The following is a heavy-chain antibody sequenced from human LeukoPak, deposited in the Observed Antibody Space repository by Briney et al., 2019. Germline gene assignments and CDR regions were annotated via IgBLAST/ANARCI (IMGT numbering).Heavy chain of an antibody. CDR3: ARGRLSSPPQFYYYYYYMDV. D-gene: IGHD6-13*01. V-gene: IGHV4-39*07. CDR1: GGSISSGSYY. Sequence: PSETLSLTCTVSGGSISSGSYYWSWIRQPPGKGLEWIGEINHSGSTNYNPSLKSRVTISVDTSKNQFSLKLSSVTAADTAVYYCARGRLSSPPQFYYYYYYMDVWGKGTTVTVSS. J-gene: IGHJ6*03. CDR2: INHSGST.